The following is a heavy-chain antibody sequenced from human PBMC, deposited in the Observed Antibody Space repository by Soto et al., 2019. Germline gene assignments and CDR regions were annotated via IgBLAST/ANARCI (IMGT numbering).Heavy chain of an antibody. V-gene: IGHV4-34*01. CDR1: GGSVRDYF. CDR2: INHLGSI. CDR3: ARGGISHWAYFYYMDV. Sequence: SETLSLTCAVSGGSVRDYFWGWIRQPPGMALEWIGEINHLGSINYNPSLKSRVTMSVDTSKNQFSLTLNSVTAADTATYYCARGGISHWAYFYYMDVWDRGTTVTVSS. D-gene: IGHD2-21*01. J-gene: IGHJ6*03.